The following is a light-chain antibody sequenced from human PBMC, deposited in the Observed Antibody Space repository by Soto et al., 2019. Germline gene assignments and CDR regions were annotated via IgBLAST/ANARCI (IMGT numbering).Light chain of an antibody. CDR1: QSVSSY. CDR2: DAS. CDR3: QQRSNWPWT. Sequence: EIVLTQSQATLSLSPGERATLSCRASQSVSSYLAWYQQRPGQAPRLLIYDASNRATGIPARFSGSGSGTDFTLTISSLEPEDFAVYYCQQRSNWPWTFGQGTMVDIK. V-gene: IGKV3-11*01. J-gene: IGKJ1*01.